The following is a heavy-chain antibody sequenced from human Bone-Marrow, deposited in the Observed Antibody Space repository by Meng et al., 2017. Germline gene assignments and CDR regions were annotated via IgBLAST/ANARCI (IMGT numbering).Heavy chain of an antibody. CDR2: IWYGGSNK. V-gene: IGHV3-33*01. CDR3: ARDGTYYYDSSGYSFDY. Sequence: GGSLRLSCAASGFTFSSYGMHWVRQAPGKGLEWVAVIWYGGSNKYYADTVKGRFTISRDNSKNSLYLQMNSLRAEDTAVYYCARDGTYYYDSSGYSFDYWGQGTMVTVSS. J-gene: IGHJ4*02. D-gene: IGHD3-22*01. CDR1: GFTFSSYG.